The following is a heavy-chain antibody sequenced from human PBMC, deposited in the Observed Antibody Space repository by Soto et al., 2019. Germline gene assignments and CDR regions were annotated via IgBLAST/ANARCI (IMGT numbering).Heavy chain of an antibody. D-gene: IGHD1-26*01. CDR3: AKDRGSSALDY. CDR2: ISANNGNT. V-gene: IGHV1-18*01. J-gene: IGHJ4*02. Sequence: QVQLVQSGAEVKKPGASVKVSCKASGYTVTSYGISWVRQAPGQGLEWMGWISANNGNTNYAQKLQGRVTITTDTSTSTASMALRSLRSDDTAVYSSAKDRGSSALDYWAQGTLVTLSS. CDR1: GYTVTSYG.